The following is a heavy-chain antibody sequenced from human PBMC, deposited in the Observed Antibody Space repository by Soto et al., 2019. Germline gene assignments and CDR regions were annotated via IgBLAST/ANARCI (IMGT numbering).Heavy chain of an antibody. CDR2: IYYSGST. CDR1: GGSISSGGYY. Sequence: SETLSLTCTVSGGSISSGGYYWSWIRQHPGKGLEWIGYIYYSGSTYYNPSLKSRVTISVDTSKNQFSLKLSSVTAADTAVYYCATDYYDNSGYHDAFDIWGQGTMVTVSS. CDR3: ATDYYDNSGYHDAFDI. D-gene: IGHD3-22*01. J-gene: IGHJ3*02. V-gene: IGHV4-31*03.